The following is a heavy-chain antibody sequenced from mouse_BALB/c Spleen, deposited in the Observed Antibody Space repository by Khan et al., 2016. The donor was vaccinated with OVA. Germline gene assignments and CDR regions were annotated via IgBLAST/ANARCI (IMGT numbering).Heavy chain of an antibody. D-gene: IGHD1-1*01. CDR3: TRIYRSDFDY. CDR1: GYSFTGYF. J-gene: IGHJ2*01. CDR2: INPHIGET. V-gene: IGHV1-20*02. Sequence: VQLKESGPELVRPGASVKISCKASGYSFTGYFMNWVMQRHGKSLEWIGRINPHIGETFYNQRFKDKATLTVDESSSTAHMELRSLASDDSAVYYCTRIYRSDFDYWGQGTTLTVSS.